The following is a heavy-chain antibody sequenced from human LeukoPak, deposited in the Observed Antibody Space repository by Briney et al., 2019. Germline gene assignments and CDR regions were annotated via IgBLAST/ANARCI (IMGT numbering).Heavy chain of an antibody. D-gene: IGHD3-16*01. V-gene: IGHV1-69*04. Sequence: ASVKVSCKASGGTFSSYAISWVRQAPGQGLEWMGRIIPILGIANYAQKFQGRVTITADKSTSTAYMELSSLRSEDTAVYYCARGFFPGSIIQGYYGMDVWGQGTTATVSS. CDR3: ARGFFPGSIIQGYYGMDV. CDR2: IIPILGIA. J-gene: IGHJ6*02. CDR1: GGTFSSYA.